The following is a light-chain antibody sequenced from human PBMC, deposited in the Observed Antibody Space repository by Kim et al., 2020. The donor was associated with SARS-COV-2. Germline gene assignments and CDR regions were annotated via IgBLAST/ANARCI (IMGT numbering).Light chain of an antibody. CDR1: ELGDKY. V-gene: IGLV3-1*01. J-gene: IGLJ2*01. CDR3: QAWDGSTVV. Sequence: VAPGKTASIQCSGDELGDKYASWYQPKPGQSPVLVIYQDNKRPSGIPERLSGSNSGSTATLTISGTQTMDEADYYCQAWDGSTVVFGGGTQLTVL. CDR2: QDN.